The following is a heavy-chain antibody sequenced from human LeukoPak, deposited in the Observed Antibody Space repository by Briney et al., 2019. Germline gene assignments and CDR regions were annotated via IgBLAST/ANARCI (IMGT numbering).Heavy chain of an antibody. CDR1: GFTFSSYA. J-gene: IGHJ4*02. CDR2: ISGSGGST. V-gene: IGHV3-23*01. CDR3: AKSRGSSWFANFDY. D-gene: IGHD6-13*01. Sequence: GGSLRLSCAASGFTFSSYAMSWVRQAPGKGLEWVSAISGSGGSTYYADSVKGRFTISRDNSKNTLYLQMNSLRAEDTAVFYCAKSRGSSWFANFDYWGQGTLVTVSS.